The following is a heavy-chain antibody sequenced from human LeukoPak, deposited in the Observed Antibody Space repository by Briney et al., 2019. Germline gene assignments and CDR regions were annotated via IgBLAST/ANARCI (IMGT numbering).Heavy chain of an antibody. D-gene: IGHD2-2*01. Sequence: GGSLRLSCAASGFTFSSYWMSWVRQAPGKGLEWVANIKQDGSEKYYVDSVKGRLTISRDNARNSLYLQMNSLRAEDTAVYYCARGARRGYCSSTSCYYYWGQGTLVTVSS. J-gene: IGHJ4*02. V-gene: IGHV3-7*03. CDR2: IKQDGSEK. CDR1: GFTFSSYW. CDR3: ARGARRGYCSSTSCYYY.